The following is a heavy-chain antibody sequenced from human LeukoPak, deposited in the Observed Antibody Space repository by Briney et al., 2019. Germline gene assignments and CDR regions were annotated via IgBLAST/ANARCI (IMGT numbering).Heavy chain of an antibody. V-gene: IGHV3-23*01. CDR3: AKSYYYDSSGYYDAFDI. Sequence: GGSLRLSCAASEFTFSNYAMSWVRQAPGKGLKWVSGISGSGGSAYYADPVKGRFFMSRDNSKNTVYLQMNSLRAEDTAVYYCAKSYYYDSSGYYDAFDIWGQGTMVTVSS. CDR2: ISGSGGSA. D-gene: IGHD3-22*01. CDR1: EFTFSNYA. J-gene: IGHJ3*02.